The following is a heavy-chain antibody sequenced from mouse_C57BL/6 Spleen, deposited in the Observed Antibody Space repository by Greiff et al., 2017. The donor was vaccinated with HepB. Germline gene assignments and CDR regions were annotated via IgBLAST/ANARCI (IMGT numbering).Heavy chain of an antibody. CDR3: ARRDYYGSSYGGYFDY. Sequence: VQLQQSGAELARPGASVKLSCKASGYTFTSYGISWVKQRTGQGLEWIGEIYPRSGNTYYNEKFKGKATLTADKSSSTAYMELRSLTSEDSAVYFCARRDYYGSSYGGYFDYWGQGTTLTVSS. J-gene: IGHJ2*01. CDR2: IYPRSGNT. CDR1: GYTFTSYG. V-gene: IGHV1-81*01. D-gene: IGHD1-1*01.